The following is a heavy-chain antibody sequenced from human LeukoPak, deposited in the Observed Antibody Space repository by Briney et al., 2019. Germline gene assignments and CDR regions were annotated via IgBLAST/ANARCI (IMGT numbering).Heavy chain of an antibody. J-gene: IGHJ4*02. CDR2: INTDGGST. Sequence: GGSLRLSCAASGFTFSSYWMHWVRQSPGKGRVWVSRINTDGGSTAYADSVKGRFTISRDNAKNTLYLEMNSLRAEDTAVYNCVRDRAYSYGLDYWGQGILVTVSS. CDR1: GFTFSSYW. V-gene: IGHV3-74*01. CDR3: VRDRAYSYGLDY. D-gene: IGHD5-18*01.